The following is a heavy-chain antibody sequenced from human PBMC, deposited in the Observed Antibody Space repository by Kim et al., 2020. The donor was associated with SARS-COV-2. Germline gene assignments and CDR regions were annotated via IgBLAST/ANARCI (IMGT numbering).Heavy chain of an antibody. CDR1: GGSISSYY. D-gene: IGHD3-9*01. J-gene: IGHJ6*02. Sequence: SETLSLTCTVSGGSISSYYWSWIRQPPGKGLEWIGYIYYSGSTNYNPSLKSRVTISVDTSKNQFSLKLSSVTAADTAVYYCATQSRGYFDWLRPYYYYGMDVWGQGTTVTVSS. V-gene: IGHV4-59*08. CDR2: IYYSGST. CDR3: ATQSRGYFDWLRPYYYYGMDV.